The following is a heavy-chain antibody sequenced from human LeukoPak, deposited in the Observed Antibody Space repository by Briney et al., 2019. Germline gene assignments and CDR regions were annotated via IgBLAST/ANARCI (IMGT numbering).Heavy chain of an antibody. CDR1: GFTFSDHF. J-gene: IGHJ4*02. D-gene: IGHD1-26*01. V-gene: IGHV3-72*01. Sequence: PGGSLRLSRAASGFTFSDHFMDWVRQAPGKGLEWVGRIRNRANDYTTEYAASVKGRFTISRDDSRNSLYLQMSSLKTEDTAVYFCARERFSGSYFLGSFESWGQGTLVTVSS. CDR2: IRNRANDYTT. CDR3: ARERFSGSYFLGSFES.